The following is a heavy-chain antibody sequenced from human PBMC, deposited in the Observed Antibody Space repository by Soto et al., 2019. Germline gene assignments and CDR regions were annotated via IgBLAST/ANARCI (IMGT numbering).Heavy chain of an antibody. CDR1: GYSFTSYW. D-gene: IGHD6-13*01. CDR3: ACNIAAAGTPDAFDI. V-gene: IGHV5-51*01. CDR2: IYPGDSDT. Sequence: GESLKISCKGSGYSFTSYWIGWVRQMPGKGLEWMGIIYPGDSDTRYSPSFQGQVTISADKSISTAYLQWSSLKASDTAMYYCACNIAAAGTPDAFDIWGQGTMVTVSS. J-gene: IGHJ3*02.